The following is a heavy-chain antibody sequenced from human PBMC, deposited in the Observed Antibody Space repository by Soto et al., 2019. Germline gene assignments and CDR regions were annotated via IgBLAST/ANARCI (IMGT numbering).Heavy chain of an antibody. CDR3: GSVRPSGYVLX. CDR2: VYFSGNT. D-gene: IGHD6-25*01. CDR1: GGSLSSYY. Sequence: PSETLSLTCTVSGGSLSSYYWTWIRQSPGKGLEWIGYVYFSGNTNYNPSLKRRVTISIDTSKNQFSLRLASVTAADTAFYYCGSVRPSGYVLXWGQGTLVTVSX. V-gene: IGHV4-59*01. J-gene: IGHJ4*02.